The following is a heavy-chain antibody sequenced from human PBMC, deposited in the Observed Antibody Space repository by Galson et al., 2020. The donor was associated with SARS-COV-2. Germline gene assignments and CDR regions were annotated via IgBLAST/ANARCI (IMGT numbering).Heavy chain of an antibody. V-gene: IGHV3-30*09. D-gene: IGHD4-4*01. CDR3: ARGTEQRILSNYFDL. CDR1: EFIFSNYA. Sequence: GESLKISCAASEFIFSNYAIHWVRQTPGKGLDWVAVISYDGSYKDYPDSVKGRFAISRDNSKNTVYLEMHSLRPEDTAVYYCARGTEQRILSNYFDLWGQGTVVTVSS. J-gene: IGHJ5*02. CDR2: ISYDGSYK.